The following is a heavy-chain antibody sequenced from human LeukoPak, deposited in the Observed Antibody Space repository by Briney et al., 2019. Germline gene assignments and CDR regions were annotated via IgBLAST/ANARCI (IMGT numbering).Heavy chain of an antibody. CDR2: IKEDGSAK. Sequence: GGSLRLSCAASGFTFSSYWMTWVRQAPGKGLEWVANIKEDGSAKYYADSVKGRFTISRDNAKNSLYLQMNSLRAEDTAVYFCARDASPAAYNGNWFDPWGQGTLVTVSS. J-gene: IGHJ5*02. V-gene: IGHV3-7*03. CDR1: GFTFSSYW. D-gene: IGHD3-10*01. CDR3: ARDASPAAYNGNWFDP.